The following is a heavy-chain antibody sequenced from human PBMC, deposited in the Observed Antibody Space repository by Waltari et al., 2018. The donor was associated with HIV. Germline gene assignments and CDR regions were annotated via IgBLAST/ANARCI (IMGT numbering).Heavy chain of an antibody. Sequence: QVQLIQSGADVKKPGASVKVSCKVFGYTLTTLPMPWVRQAPGKGLEWMGGFDPEDDETIYAQKFQGRVTMTEDTSTDSAYMELSSLTSEDTAVYYCATGGGTTSIQLYDLDVWGQGTTVTVSS. CDR3: ATGGGTTSIQLYDLDV. D-gene: IGHD1-26*01. CDR1: GYTLTTLP. V-gene: IGHV1-24*01. J-gene: IGHJ6*02. CDR2: FDPEDDET.